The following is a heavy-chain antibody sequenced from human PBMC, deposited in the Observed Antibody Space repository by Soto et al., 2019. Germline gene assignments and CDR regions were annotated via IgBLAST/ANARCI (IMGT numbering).Heavy chain of an antibody. J-gene: IGHJ5*02. D-gene: IGHD1-20*01. CDR1: GYTFTGYY. CDR3: AREGVAITGTEGENWFDP. CDR2: INPNSGGT. V-gene: IGHV1-2*04. Sequence: ASVKVSCKASGYTFTGYYMHWVRQAPGQGLEWMGWINPNSGGTNYAQKFQGWVTMTRDTSISTAYMELSRLRSDDTAVYYCAREGVAITGTEGENWFDPWGQGTLVTAPQ.